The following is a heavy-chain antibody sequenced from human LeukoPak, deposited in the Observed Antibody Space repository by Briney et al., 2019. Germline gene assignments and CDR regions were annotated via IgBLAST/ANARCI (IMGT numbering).Heavy chain of an antibody. CDR2: INPNSGGT. CDR1: GYTFTGYY. Sequence: ASVKVSCKASGYTFTGYYMHWVRQAPGQGLEWMGWINPNSGGTNYAQKFQGRGTMTRDPSISTASMELSSLRSEDTAVYYCARDSWAGTTGWFDPWGQGTLVTVSS. J-gene: IGHJ5*02. V-gene: IGHV1-2*02. CDR3: ARDSWAGTTGWFDP. D-gene: IGHD1-1*01.